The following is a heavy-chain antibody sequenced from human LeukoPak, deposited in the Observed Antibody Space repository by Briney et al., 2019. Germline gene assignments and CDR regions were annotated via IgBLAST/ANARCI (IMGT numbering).Heavy chain of an antibody. V-gene: IGHV3-74*01. CDR3: ATRDYTSSKY. Sequence: GGSLRLPCAASGFAPSSYWMHWVRQAPGKGLVWVSDMNSDGSTTRYADSVKGRFTISRDNAKNTLYLEVNSLRAEDTAVYYCATRDYTSSKYWGQGTLVTVSP. D-gene: IGHD2-2*01. CDR1: GFAPSSYW. CDR2: MNSDGSTT. J-gene: IGHJ4*02.